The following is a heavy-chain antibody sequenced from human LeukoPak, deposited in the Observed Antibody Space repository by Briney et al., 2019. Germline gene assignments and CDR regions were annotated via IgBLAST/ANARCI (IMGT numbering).Heavy chain of an antibody. CDR1: GGSISSYY. J-gene: IGHJ4*02. Sequence: SETLSLTCTVSGGSISSYYWSWIRQPPGKGLEWIGYIYYSGSTNYNPSLKSRVTISVDTSKNQFSLKLSSVAAADTAVYYCARMAVGYDFWSGYYAARRYYFDYWGQGTLVTVSS. CDR2: IYYSGST. D-gene: IGHD3-3*01. CDR3: ARMAVGYDFWSGYYAARRYYFDY. V-gene: IGHV4-59*01.